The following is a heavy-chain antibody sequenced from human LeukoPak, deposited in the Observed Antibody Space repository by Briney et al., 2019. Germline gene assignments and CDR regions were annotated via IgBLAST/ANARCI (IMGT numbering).Heavy chain of an antibody. CDR1: GFTFSSYW. Sequence: GGSLGLSCAASGFTFSSYWMHWVRQAPGKGLVWVSRISSDGSSTSYADSVKGRFTISRDNAKNTLYLQMNSLRAEDTAVYYCARGRGIGVAGNWYYDLWGRGTLVTVSS. J-gene: IGHJ2*01. D-gene: IGHD6-19*01. CDR2: ISSDGSST. V-gene: IGHV3-74*01. CDR3: ARGRGIGVAGNWYYDL.